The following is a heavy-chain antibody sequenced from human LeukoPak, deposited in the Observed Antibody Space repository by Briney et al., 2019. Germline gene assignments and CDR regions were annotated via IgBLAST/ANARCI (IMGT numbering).Heavy chain of an antibody. CDR2: INHSGST. Sequence: PSETLSLTCAVYGGSISGYYWSWIRQPPGKGLEWIGDINHSGSTNYNPSLKSGVTISVNTSKNQFSLKLSSVTAADTAVYYCARTQVLRYFDWLPWNYYYGMDVWGQGTTVTVSS. CDR3: ARTQVLRYFDWLPWNYYYGMDV. J-gene: IGHJ6*02. V-gene: IGHV4-34*01. D-gene: IGHD3-9*01. CDR1: GGSISGYY.